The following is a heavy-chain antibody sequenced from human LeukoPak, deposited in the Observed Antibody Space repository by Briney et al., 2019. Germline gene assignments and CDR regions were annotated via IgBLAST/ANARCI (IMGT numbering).Heavy chain of an antibody. Sequence: GGSLRLSCAASGFTFSSYAMSWVRQAPGKGLEWVSAISGSGGSTYYADSVKGRFTISRDNSKNTLYLQMNSLRAEDTAVYYCAKDPWVAGSSWLTGLAFQHWGQGTLVTVSS. J-gene: IGHJ1*01. D-gene: IGHD6-13*01. CDR2: ISGSGGST. CDR1: GFTFSSYA. V-gene: IGHV3-23*01. CDR3: AKDPWVAGSSWLTGLAFQH.